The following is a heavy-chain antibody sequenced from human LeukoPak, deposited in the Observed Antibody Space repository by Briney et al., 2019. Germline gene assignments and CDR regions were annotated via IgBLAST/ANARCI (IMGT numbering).Heavy chain of an antibody. CDR2: IYYSGST. Sequence: SETLSLTCTVSGGSISSSSYYWGWIRQPPGKGLEWIGSIYYSGSTYYNPSLKSRVTISVDTSKNQFSLKLSSVTAADTAVYYCARLRSYGDLDYWGQGTLVTVSS. CDR1: GGSISSSSYY. D-gene: IGHD4-17*01. V-gene: IGHV4-39*07. CDR3: ARLRSYGDLDY. J-gene: IGHJ4*02.